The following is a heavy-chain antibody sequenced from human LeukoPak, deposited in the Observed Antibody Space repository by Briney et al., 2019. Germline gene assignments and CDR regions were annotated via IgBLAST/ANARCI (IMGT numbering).Heavy chain of an antibody. D-gene: IGHD3-16*01. V-gene: IGHV3-23*01. Sequence: QPGGSLRLSCAASGFTYSSYAMNWVRQAPGKGLELVSTISGSGASTYYADSVKGRFTISRDNSKNTLYLQMNSLRAEDTAVYYCAKDRDVWGSLLDYWGQGTLVTVSS. CDR1: GFTYSSYA. J-gene: IGHJ4*02. CDR3: AKDRDVWGSLLDY. CDR2: ISGSGAST.